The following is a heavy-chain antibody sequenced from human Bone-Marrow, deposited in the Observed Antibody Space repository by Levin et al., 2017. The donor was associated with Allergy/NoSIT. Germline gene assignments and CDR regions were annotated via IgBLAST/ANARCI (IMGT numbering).Heavy chain of an antibody. J-gene: IGHJ6*02. Sequence: SVKVSCKASGDTFSSYAISWVRQAPGQGLEWMGGIIPIFGTANYAQNFQGRVTITADDSPSTAYMELSSLSSEDTAVYFCARGPDYWSDRCYYNGMDVWGQGTTVTVSS. V-gene: IGHV1-69*13. CDR3: ARGPDYWSDRCYYNGMDV. D-gene: IGHD1-1*01. CDR2: IIPIFGTA. CDR1: GDTFSSYA.